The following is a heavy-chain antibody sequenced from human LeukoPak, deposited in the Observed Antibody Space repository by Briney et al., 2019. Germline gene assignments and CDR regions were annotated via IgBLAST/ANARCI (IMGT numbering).Heavy chain of an antibody. CDR3: ARDQALLWFGELFNGRYYFDY. Sequence: ASVKVSCKASGYTFTGYYMHWVRQAPGQGLEWMGWINPNSGGTNYAQKFQGWVTMTRDTSISTAYMELSRLRSDDTAVYYCARDQALLWFGELFNGRYYFDYWGQGTLVTVSS. D-gene: IGHD3-10*01. CDR2: INPNSGGT. V-gene: IGHV1-2*04. J-gene: IGHJ4*02. CDR1: GYTFTGYY.